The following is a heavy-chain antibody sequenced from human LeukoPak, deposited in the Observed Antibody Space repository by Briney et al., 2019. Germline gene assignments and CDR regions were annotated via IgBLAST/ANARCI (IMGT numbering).Heavy chain of an antibody. D-gene: IGHD6-13*01. CDR2: LFHSGTR. CDR3: ARRRGWKQQLVYFDY. CDR1: GGSISSYY. J-gene: IGHJ4*02. V-gene: IGHV4-59*08. Sequence: SETLSLTCTFSGGSISSYYWSWIRQPPGKGLEWIGYLFHSGTRRYNPSLKSRVTISADTTKNQFFLSLNSTTAADTAVYYCARRRGWKQQLVYFDYWGQGTLATVSS.